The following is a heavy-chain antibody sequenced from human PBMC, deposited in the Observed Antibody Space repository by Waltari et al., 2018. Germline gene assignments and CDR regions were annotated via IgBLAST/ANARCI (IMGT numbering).Heavy chain of an antibody. D-gene: IGHD6-19*01. Sequence: QVQLVQSGAEVKKPGASVKVSCKASGYTFTSYDINWVQQATGQGLEWMGWMNPNSGNTGYAQKFQGRVTMTRNTSISTAYMELSSLRSEDTAVYYCARGSRGRAVAGRRLDYWGQGTLVTVSS. J-gene: IGHJ4*02. CDR3: ARGSRGRAVAGRRLDY. CDR2: MNPNSGNT. V-gene: IGHV1-8*01. CDR1: GYTFTSYD.